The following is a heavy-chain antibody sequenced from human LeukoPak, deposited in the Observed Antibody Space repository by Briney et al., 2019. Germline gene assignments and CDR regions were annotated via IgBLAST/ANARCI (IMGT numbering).Heavy chain of an antibody. CDR1: GFTFSSYA. V-gene: IGHV3-30-3*01. Sequence: GGSLRLSCAASGFTFSSYAMHWVRQAPGKGLEWVAVISYDGSNKYYADSVKGRFTISRDNSKNTLYLQMNSLRAEDTAVYYCARGVITGTTFDPWGQGTLVTVSS. J-gene: IGHJ5*02. D-gene: IGHD1-20*01. CDR2: ISYDGSNK. CDR3: ARGVITGTTFDP.